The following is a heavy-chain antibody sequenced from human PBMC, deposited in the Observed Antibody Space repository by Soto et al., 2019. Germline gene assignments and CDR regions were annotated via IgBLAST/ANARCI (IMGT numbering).Heavy chain of an antibody. CDR3: ARDLSLHTLTNGIPPGMYGMDV. D-gene: IGHD4-4*01. Sequence: QVQLVQSGAEVKKPGSSVKVSCKASGGTFSSYAISWVRQAPGQGLEWMGGIIPIFGTANYAQKFQGRVTITADESTSTAYMELSSLRSEDTAVYYCARDLSLHTLTNGIPPGMYGMDVCGQGTTVTVSS. CDR1: GGTFSSYA. J-gene: IGHJ6*02. V-gene: IGHV1-69*01. CDR2: IIPIFGTA.